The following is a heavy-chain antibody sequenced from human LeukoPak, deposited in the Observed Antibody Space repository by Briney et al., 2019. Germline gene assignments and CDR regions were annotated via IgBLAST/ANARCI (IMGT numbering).Heavy chain of an antibody. CDR3: ARAGKTGAAAFDI. CDR2: ISNNGGYT. CDR1: GFTFSSSA. V-gene: IGHV3-23*01. J-gene: IGHJ3*02. Sequence: GGSLRLSCAASGFTFSSSAMSWVRQAPGKGLEWVSAISNNGGYTYYADSVQGRFTISRDNSKSTLCLQINSLRAEDTAVYYCARAGKTGAAAFDIWGQGTMVTVSS. D-gene: IGHD3-10*01.